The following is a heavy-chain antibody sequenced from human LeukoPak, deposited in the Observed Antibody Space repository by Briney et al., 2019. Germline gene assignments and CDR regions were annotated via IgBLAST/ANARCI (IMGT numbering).Heavy chain of an antibody. V-gene: IGHV4-59*01. CDR3: ARGGDDYGDFVFDY. J-gene: IGHJ4*02. Sequence: SETLSLTCTVSGGSISSYYWSWIRQPPGEGLEWIGYIYYSGSTNYNPSLKSRVTISVDTSKNQFSLKLSSVTAADTAVYYCARGGDDYGDFVFDYWGQGTLVTVSS. CDR2: IYYSGST. CDR1: GGSISSYY. D-gene: IGHD4-17*01.